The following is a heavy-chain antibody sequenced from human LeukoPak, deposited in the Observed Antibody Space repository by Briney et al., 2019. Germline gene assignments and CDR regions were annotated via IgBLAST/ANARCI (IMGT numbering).Heavy chain of an antibody. CDR1: GGSISSGGYY. CDR2: INPSGST. CDR3: ARDIGGSGSSEGY. V-gene: IGHV4-30-2*01. D-gene: IGHD3-10*01. J-gene: IGHJ4*02. Sequence: PSQTLSLTCIVSGGSISSGGYYWSWIRQPPGKGLECIGYINPSGSTSYNPSLKSRVTISVDRSKNQFSLKLTSVTAADTAVYYCARDIGGSGSSEGYWGQGTLVTVSS.